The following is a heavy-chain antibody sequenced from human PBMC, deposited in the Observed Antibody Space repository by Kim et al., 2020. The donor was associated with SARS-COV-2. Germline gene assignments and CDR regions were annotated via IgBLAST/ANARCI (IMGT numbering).Heavy chain of an antibody. D-gene: IGHD7-27*01. J-gene: IGHJ2*01. CDR1: GGSISSSNW. CDR3: ARGGWGSPNWYFDL. Sequence: GTLSLTCAVSGGSISSSNWWSWVRQPPGKGLEWIGEIYHSGSTNYNPSLKSRVTISVDKSKNQFSLKLSSVTAADTAVYYCARGGWGSPNWYFDLWGRGTLVTVSS. V-gene: IGHV4-4*02. CDR2: IYHSGST.